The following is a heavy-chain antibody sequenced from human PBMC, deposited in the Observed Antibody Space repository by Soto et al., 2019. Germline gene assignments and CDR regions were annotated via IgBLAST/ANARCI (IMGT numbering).Heavy chain of an antibody. V-gene: IGHV1-18*01. Sequence: VQLVQSGPEVKKPGASVKVSCRASGYTFTNYPISWVRQAPGQGLEWMGWITTYSGNTHYAQKVQGRIVMTTDRSTSTAYMELRSLRSDDPAVYYCAGEDASGNDTWGTLGNWFDPWGQGTLVTVSS. CDR3: AGEDASGNDTWGTLGNWFDP. CDR1: GYTFTNYP. J-gene: IGHJ5*02. D-gene: IGHD3-10*01. CDR2: ITTYSGNT.